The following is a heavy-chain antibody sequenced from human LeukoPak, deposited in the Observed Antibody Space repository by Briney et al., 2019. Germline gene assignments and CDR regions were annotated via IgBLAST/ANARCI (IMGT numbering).Heavy chain of an antibody. D-gene: IGHD3-3*01. CDR3: ARDYPTFGVGPIFDY. CDR2: ITSSGGST. Sequence: GGSLRLSSARSAFTFSSYAMSWVRQAPGNGLEWVSAITSSGGSTYYADSGKGRFTISRDNSKSTLYLQMNSLGAEDTAVYYCARDYPTFGVGPIFDYWGQGTLVSVSS. J-gene: IGHJ4*02. CDR1: AFTFSSYA. V-gene: IGHV3-23*01.